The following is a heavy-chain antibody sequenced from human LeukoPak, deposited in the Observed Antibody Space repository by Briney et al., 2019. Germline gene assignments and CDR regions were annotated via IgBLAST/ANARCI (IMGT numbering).Heavy chain of an antibody. CDR3: ARVGGDNIRRGESLLMRCYFDN. CDR1: RDIFNDNA. CDR2: IIPLFGTT. V-gene: IGHV1-69*13. D-gene: IGHD3-10*01. J-gene: IGHJ4*02. Sequence: SVTVSCKASRDIFNDNAISWVRQAPGQGLEWMGGIIPLFGTTTFAQRFQGRLTFTADASTSTVYMELNSLRYEDTAMYYCARVGGDNIRRGESLLMRCYFDNWGQGTLVTVSP.